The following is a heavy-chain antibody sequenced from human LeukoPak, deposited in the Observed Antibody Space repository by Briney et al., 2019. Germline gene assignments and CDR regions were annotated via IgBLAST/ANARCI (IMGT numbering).Heavy chain of an antibody. CDR2: INSDGSST. V-gene: IGHV3-74*01. D-gene: IGHD6-13*01. J-gene: IGHJ4*02. Sequence: PGGSLRLSCAASGFTFSSSWMHWVRRAPGKGPVWVSHINSDGSSTSYADSVKGRFTISRDNAKNTLYLQMNSLRAEDTAVYYCARVRSSSWFDYWSQGTLVTVSS. CDR1: GFTFSSSW. CDR3: ARVRSSSWFDY.